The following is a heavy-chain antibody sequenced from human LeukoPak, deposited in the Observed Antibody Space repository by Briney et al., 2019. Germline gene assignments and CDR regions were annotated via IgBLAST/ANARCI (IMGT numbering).Heavy chain of an antibody. CDR1: LFTMSTYS. CDR3: VRDGSSWYMDY. J-gene: IGHJ4*02. V-gene: IGHV3-21*01. CDR2: ICSTRGHK. D-gene: IGHD6-13*01. Sequence: GGSLTLSFAASLFTMSTYSMNSVRQAPGKGLECVASICSTRGHKYYADSGKGRFTISSDNARNSLYLQMDSLRVEDTALYYGVRDGSSWYMDYWGQGTLVTVSS.